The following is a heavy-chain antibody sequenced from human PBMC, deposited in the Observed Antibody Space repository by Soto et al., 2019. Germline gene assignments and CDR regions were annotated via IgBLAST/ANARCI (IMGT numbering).Heavy chain of an antibody. J-gene: IGHJ4*02. CDR1: GFTFSSYA. CDR3: AKGGTSSWLGFDY. Sequence: EVQLLEFGGGLVQPGGSLRLSCAASGFTFSSYAMSWVRQAPGKGLEWVSTISGSGSGTYYADSVKGRFTISRDNSKNTLYMKINSLRVEDTAVYYCAKGGTSSWLGFDYWGQGTLVTVSS. V-gene: IGHV3-23*01. CDR2: ISGSGSGT. D-gene: IGHD6-13*01.